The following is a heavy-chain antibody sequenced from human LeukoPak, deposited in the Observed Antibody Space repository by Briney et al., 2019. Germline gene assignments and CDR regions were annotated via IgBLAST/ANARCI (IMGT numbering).Heavy chain of an antibody. CDR2: ISVYNGNT. CDR3: ARLLAVAGRRWYFDY. D-gene: IGHD6-19*01. Sequence: AAVKVSCKASGYTFTSYGISWVRQAPGQGLEWMGWISVYNGNTNYAQKLQGRVTMTTNTSTSTAYMELRSLRSDDTAVYYCARLLAVAGRRWYFDYWGQGTLVTVSS. J-gene: IGHJ4*02. CDR1: GYTFTSYG. V-gene: IGHV1-18*01.